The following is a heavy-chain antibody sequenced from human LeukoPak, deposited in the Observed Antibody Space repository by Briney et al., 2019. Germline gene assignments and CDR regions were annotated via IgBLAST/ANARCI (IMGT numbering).Heavy chain of an antibody. V-gene: IGHV4-34*01. CDR3: ARGPHYYDILTGYYRNYILDY. J-gene: IGHJ4*02. CDR1: GGSFSGYY. D-gene: IGHD3-9*01. Sequence: PSETLSLTCAVYGGSFSGYYWSWIRQPPGKGLEWIGEINHSGSTNYNPSLKSRVTISVDTSKNQFSLKLSSVTAADTAVYYCARGPHYYDILTGYYRNYILDYWGQGTLVTVSS. CDR2: INHSGST.